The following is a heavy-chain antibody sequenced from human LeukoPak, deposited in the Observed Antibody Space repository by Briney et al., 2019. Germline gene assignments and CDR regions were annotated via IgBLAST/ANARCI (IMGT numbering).Heavy chain of an antibody. D-gene: IGHD3-10*01. CDR2: IYTSGST. J-gene: IGHJ4*02. CDR3: AREGVGGY. Sequence: PSQTLSLTCTVSGGPISSDSYYWSWIRQPAGKGLEWIGHIYTSGSTNYNPSLKSRVTISVDTSKNQFSLKLSSVTAADTAVYYRAREGVGGYWGQGTLVTVSS. CDR1: GGPISSDSYY. V-gene: IGHV4-61*09.